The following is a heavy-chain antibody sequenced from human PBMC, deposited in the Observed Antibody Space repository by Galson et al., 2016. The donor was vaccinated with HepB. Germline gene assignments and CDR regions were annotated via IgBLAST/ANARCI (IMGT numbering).Heavy chain of an antibody. D-gene: IGHD1-7*01. CDR2: ISSSSSYI. CDR3: ARDALPGITGTIES. V-gene: IGHV3-21*01. CDR1: GFTSSDQF. Sequence: SLRLSCAASGFTSSDQFVTWIRQAPGKGLEWVSSISSSSSYIYYAGSLKGRFTISRDNAKNSLYLQMNSLTVDDTAVYYCARDALPGITGTIESWGQGTLVTVSS. J-gene: IGHJ4*02.